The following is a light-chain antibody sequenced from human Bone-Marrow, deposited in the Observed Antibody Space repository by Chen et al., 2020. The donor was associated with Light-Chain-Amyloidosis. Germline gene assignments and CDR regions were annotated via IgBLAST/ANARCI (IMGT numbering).Light chain of an antibody. CDR1: QSIGTY. CDR2: AAS. V-gene: IGKV1-39*01. J-gene: IGKJ2*01. Sequence: DIQLTQSPSSLTASVGDRVTISCLSRQSIGTYLNWYQQKAGKAPKFLIYAASTLHSGVPSRFSGSGSSTDFTLTITSLQPEDFATYYCQQSFGSPYTLGQGTRIEIK. CDR3: QQSFGSPYT.